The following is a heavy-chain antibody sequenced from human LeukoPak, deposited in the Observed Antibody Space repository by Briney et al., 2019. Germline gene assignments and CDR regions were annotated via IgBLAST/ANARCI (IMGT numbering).Heavy chain of an antibody. D-gene: IGHD2-2*01. CDR1: GGTFSSYA. CDR2: SIPIFVTA. Sequence: SVKVACKASGGTFSSYAISWVRQAPGQALEWMGGSIPIFVTASYAQTFHRRVTIAAYKCTRTAYTELSRLRSEDTAVYYCARGDPIGYCSSTSCYPHDAFDIWGQGTMVTVSS. J-gene: IGHJ3*02. V-gene: IGHV1-69*06. CDR3: ARGDPIGYCSSTSCYPHDAFDI.